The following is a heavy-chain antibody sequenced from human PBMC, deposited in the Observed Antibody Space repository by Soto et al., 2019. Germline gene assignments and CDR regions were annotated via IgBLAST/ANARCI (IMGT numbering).Heavy chain of an antibody. CDR2: IYYSGST. D-gene: IGHD4-17*01. CDR1: GGSVSSGSYY. J-gene: IGHJ3*02. V-gene: IGHV4-61*01. Sequence: WETLSLTCTVSGGSVSSGSYYWSWIRQPPGKGLEWIGYIYYSGSTNYNPSLKSRVTISVDTSKNQFSLKLSSVTAADTAVYYCARAYGDYDLSAFDICGQGTMLTVSS. CDR3: ARAYGDYDLSAFDI.